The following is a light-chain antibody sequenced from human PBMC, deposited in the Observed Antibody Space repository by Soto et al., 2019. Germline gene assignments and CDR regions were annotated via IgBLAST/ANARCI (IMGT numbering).Light chain of an antibody. CDR3: QQYHRASIT. CDR1: QGISTW. J-gene: IGKJ5*01. Sequence: EIQMTQSPCSVSASVGDRVTITCRASQGISTWLAWYQQKAGKAPNLLIYGASNLHSGVPSRFSGSGSGTNFTLTISSLQPEDFATYYCQQYHRASITFGQGTRLEIK. V-gene: IGKV1-12*01. CDR2: GAS.